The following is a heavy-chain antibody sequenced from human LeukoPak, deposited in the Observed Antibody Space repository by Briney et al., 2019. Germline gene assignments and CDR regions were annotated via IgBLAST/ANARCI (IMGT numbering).Heavy chain of an antibody. D-gene: IGHD6-13*01. V-gene: IGHV4-59*01. CDR2: IYYSGST. CDR3: ARWRAYSSSWATNGMDV. CDR1: GGSISSYY. J-gene: IGHJ6*02. Sequence: SETLSLTCTVSGGSISSYYWSWIRQPPGKGLEWIGYIYYSGSTNYNPSLKSRVTISVDTSKNQFSLKLSSVTAADTAVYYCARWRAYSSSWATNGMDVWGQGTTVTVSS.